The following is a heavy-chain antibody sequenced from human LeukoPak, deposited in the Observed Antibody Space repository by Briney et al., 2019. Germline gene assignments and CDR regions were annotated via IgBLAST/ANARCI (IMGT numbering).Heavy chain of an antibody. D-gene: IGHD3-10*01. J-gene: IGHJ6*03. Sequence: PGGSLRLSCAASGFTFSSYEMNWVRQAPGKGLEWVSYISSSGSTIYYADSVKGRFTISRDNAKNSLYLQMNSLRAEDTAVYYCARGSFHYGSGTSYYYYMDVWGKGTTVTVSS. V-gene: IGHV3-48*03. CDR3: ARGSFHYGSGTSYYYYMDV. CDR2: ISSSGSTI. CDR1: GFTFSSYE.